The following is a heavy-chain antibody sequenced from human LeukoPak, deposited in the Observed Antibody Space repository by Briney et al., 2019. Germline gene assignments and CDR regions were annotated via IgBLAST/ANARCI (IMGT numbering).Heavy chain of an antibody. CDR2: IYHSGST. J-gene: IGHJ4*02. D-gene: IGHD6-13*01. Sequence: SSETQSLTCTVSGYSISSGYYWGWIRQPPGKGLEWIGSIYHSGSTYYNPSLKSRVTISVDTSKNQFSLRLSSVTAADTAVYYCATIAAADPFDYWGQGTLVTVSS. CDR1: GYSISSGYY. CDR3: ATIAAADPFDY. V-gene: IGHV4-38-2*02.